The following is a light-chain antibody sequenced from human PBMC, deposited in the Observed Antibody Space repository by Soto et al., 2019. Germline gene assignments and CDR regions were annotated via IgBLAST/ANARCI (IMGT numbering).Light chain of an antibody. J-gene: IGLJ1*01. CDR3: SSKTSSSSPFV. Sequence: QSVLTQPASVSGSPGQSITISCTGSTSDVGAYNYVSWYKHHPGQAPQLMIYEVSNRPSGVSNRFSGSKSGNTASLTISGLQADDECDYYCSSKTSSSSPFVFGTGTKVTAL. V-gene: IGLV2-14*01. CDR2: EVS. CDR1: TSDVGAYNY.